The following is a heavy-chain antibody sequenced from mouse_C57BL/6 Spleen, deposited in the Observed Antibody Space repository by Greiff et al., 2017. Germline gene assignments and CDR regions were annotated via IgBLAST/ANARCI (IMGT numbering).Heavy chain of an antibody. CDR3: TRGITTVVAMDY. D-gene: IGHD1-1*01. CDR2: IDPETGGT. Sequence: VQLQQSGAELVRPGASVTLSCKASGYTFTDYEMHWVKQTPVHGLEWIGAIDPETGGTAYNQKFKGKAILTADTSSSTAYMELRSLTSEDSAVYYCTRGITTVVAMDYWGQGTSVTVSS. V-gene: IGHV1-15*01. CDR1: GYTFTDYE. J-gene: IGHJ4*01.